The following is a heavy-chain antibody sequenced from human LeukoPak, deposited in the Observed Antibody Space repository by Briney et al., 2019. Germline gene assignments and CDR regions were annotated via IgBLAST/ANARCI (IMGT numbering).Heavy chain of an antibody. CDR1: GFTFSSYS. D-gene: IGHD3-3*01. V-gene: IGHV3-21*01. J-gene: IGHJ6*03. Sequence: KPGGSLRLSCAASGFTFSSYSMNWVRQAPGKGLAWVSSISSSSSYIYYADSVKSRFTISRDNAKNSLYLQMNTLRAEDTSVYYCARVRSTPHGYMDVWRKATTVTVSS. CDR2: ISSSSSYI. CDR3: ARVRSTPHGYMDV.